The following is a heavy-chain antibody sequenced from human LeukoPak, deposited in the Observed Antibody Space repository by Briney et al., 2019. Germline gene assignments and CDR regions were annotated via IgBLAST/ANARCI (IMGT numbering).Heavy chain of an antibody. J-gene: IGHJ2*01. CDR2: ISTYSGNT. D-gene: IGHD3-10*01. Sequence: ASVKVSCKASGYTFTTYGISWVRQAPGQGLEWMGWISTYSGNTNYAQKLQGRVTMTTDTSTSTAYMELRSLRSDDTAVYYCAREMVDRWAGYFDLWGRGTLVTVSS. V-gene: IGHV1-18*01. CDR3: AREMVDRWAGYFDL. CDR1: GYTFTTYG.